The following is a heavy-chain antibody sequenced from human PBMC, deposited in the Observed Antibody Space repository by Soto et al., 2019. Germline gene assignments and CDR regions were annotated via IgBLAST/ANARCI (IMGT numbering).Heavy chain of an antibody. D-gene: IGHD6-13*01. V-gene: IGHV1-18*01. CDR2: ISACNGNT. CDR3: ARVSPSSRAAEP. J-gene: IGHJ4*02. CDR1: GYTFTSYG. Sequence: ASVKVSCKTSGYTFTSYGISWVRQAPGQGLEWMGWISACNGNTNYAQSLQGRVTMTTDTSTTTAYMELRSLKSDDTAVYYCARVSPSSRAAEPWGQGTLVTVSS.